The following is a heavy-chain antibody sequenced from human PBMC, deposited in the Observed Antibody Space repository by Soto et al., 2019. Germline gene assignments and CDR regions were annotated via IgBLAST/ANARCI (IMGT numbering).Heavy chain of an antibody. CDR1: GYTLTELS. V-gene: IGHV1-24*01. CDR3: ATAFSSSSPRKYFDY. D-gene: IGHD6-6*01. Sequence: ASVKVSCKVSGYTLTELSMHWVRQAPGKGLEWMGGFDPEDGETIYAQKFQGRVTMTEDTSTDTAYMELSSLRSEDTAVYYCATAFSSSSPRKYFDYWGQGTLVTVSS. J-gene: IGHJ4*02. CDR2: FDPEDGET.